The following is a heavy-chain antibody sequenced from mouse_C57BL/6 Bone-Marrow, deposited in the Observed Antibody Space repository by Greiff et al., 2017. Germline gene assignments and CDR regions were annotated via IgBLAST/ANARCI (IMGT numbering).Heavy chain of an antibody. CDR3: DRTGIYLDY. D-gene: IGHD4-1*01. V-gene: IGHV1-61*01. CDR2: IYPSDSET. Sequence: VQLQQPGAELVRPGSSVKLSCKASGYTFTSYWMDWVKQRPGRGLEWIGNIYPSDSETHYNQKFKDKATLTVDKSSSTAYMQLSSLTSEDSAVYYWDRTGIYLDYWGQGTTLTVSS. J-gene: IGHJ2*01. CDR1: GYTFTSYW.